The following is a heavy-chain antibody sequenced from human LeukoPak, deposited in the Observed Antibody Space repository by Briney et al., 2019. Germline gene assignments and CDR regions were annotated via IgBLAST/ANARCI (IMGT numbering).Heavy chain of an antibody. J-gene: IGHJ6*02. CDR3: ARHPLKQWLVLKRKYYYYGMDV. Sequence: GSLRLSCAASGFTFSSYWMTWIRQPPGKGLEWIGEINHSGSTNYNPSLKSRVTISVDTSKNQFSLKLSSVTAADTAVYYCARHPLKQWLVLKRKYYYYGMDVWGQGTTVTVSS. D-gene: IGHD6-19*01. CDR2: INHSGST. CDR1: GFTFSSYW. V-gene: IGHV4-34*01.